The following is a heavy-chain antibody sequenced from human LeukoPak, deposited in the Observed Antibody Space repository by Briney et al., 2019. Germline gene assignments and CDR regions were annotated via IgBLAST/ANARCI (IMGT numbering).Heavy chain of an antibody. CDR1: GLPHRIYS. J-gene: IGHJ6*03. V-gene: IGHV3-48*01. CDR3: ARDFWGASCNYYMDV. D-gene: IGHD1-26*01. Sequence: GDSLSLSCAASGLPHRIYSVHWARQAPGKGLECGSYISKSSSSIYYADSVKGRFTISRDNAKNSLYLQMNSVRAEDTAVYYCARDFWGASCNYYMDVWGKGTTVTVSS. CDR2: ISKSSSSI.